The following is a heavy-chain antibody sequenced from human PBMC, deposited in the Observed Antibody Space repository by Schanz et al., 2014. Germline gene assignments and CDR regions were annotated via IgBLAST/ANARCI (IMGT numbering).Heavy chain of an antibody. Sequence: QVQLVQSGGEVKKPGASATVSCKASGYIFGSHGMTWVRQAPGQGPELMGWINAHTGNTQYAQKFQGRVNMTRDTVTTTVHLELTRLRTDDTAIYYCARVHIATYHYNRPGAFDIWGRGTRVTVSS. CDR3: ARVHIATYHYNRPGAFDI. CDR1: GYIFGSHG. J-gene: IGHJ3*02. CDR2: INAHTGNT. D-gene: IGHD3-10*01. V-gene: IGHV1-18*01.